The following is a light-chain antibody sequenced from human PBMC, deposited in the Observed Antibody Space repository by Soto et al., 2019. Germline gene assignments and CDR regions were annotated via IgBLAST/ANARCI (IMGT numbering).Light chain of an antibody. V-gene: IGLV2-23*01. J-gene: IGLJ3*02. CDR1: SSDIGTYNL. Sequence: QSALTQPASVSGSPGQSITISCTGTSSDIGTYNLVSWYQHYPGKAPKLMIYEGIKRPSGVSNRFSGSKSGNTASLTISGLQAEDEADYYCCSYAGTSSWVFGGGTKVTVL. CDR3: CSYAGTSSWV. CDR2: EGI.